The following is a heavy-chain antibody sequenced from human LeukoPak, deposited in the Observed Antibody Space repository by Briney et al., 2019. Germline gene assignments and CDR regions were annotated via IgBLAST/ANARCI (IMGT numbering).Heavy chain of an antibody. Sequence: GGSLRLSCAASGFTFSSFAMSWVRQAPGKGLEWVSAISGSGGSTYYADSVKGRFTISRDNSKNTLYLQMNSLRAEDTAVYYCAKVGGWYEQYYYYYMDVWGKGTTVTVSS. CDR3: AKVGGWYEQYYYYYMDV. J-gene: IGHJ6*03. CDR1: GFTFSSFA. D-gene: IGHD6-19*01. V-gene: IGHV3-23*01. CDR2: ISGSGGST.